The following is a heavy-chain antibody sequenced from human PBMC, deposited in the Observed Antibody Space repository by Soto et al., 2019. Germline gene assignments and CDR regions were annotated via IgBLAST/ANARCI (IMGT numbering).Heavy chain of an antibody. Sequence: GGSLRLSCAASGFTFSSYAMTWVRQAPGQGLEWVSAISCSGGSTYYADSVKGRFTISRDNSKNTLYLQMNSLRAEDTAVYYCAKPLILTYYYDSSGFDYWGQGTLVTVSS. CDR3: AKPLILTYYYDSSGFDY. CDR2: ISCSGGST. J-gene: IGHJ4*02. D-gene: IGHD3-22*01. CDR1: GFTFSSYA. V-gene: IGHV3-23*01.